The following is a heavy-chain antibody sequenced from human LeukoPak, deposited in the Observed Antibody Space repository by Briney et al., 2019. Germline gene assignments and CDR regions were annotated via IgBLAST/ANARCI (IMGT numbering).Heavy chain of an antibody. Sequence: GGSLRLSCAASGFTFTSYSMNWVRQAPGKGLEWVSTISSGGGSTYYADSVKGRFTISRDNAKNSLYLQMNSLRAEDTALYYCAKDDCSGVCGMDVWGQGTTVTVSS. D-gene: IGHD2-15*01. J-gene: IGHJ6*02. V-gene: IGHV3-23*01. CDR2: ISSGGGST. CDR1: GFTFTSYS. CDR3: AKDDCSGVCGMDV.